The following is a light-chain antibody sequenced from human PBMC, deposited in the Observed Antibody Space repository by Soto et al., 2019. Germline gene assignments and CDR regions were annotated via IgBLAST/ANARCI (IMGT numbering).Light chain of an antibody. CDR3: QQSSSTPHT. J-gene: IGKJ2*01. V-gene: IGKV1-39*01. CDR2: SAS. Sequence: DIQMTQSPSSLSASLGDRVTITCRASQTINNYLHWYQQRPGEAPKLLIYSASNLQTGVPPRFSGSGSGTHFTLTINSLQPEDFATYYCQQSSSTPHTFGQGTIVEIK. CDR1: QTINNY.